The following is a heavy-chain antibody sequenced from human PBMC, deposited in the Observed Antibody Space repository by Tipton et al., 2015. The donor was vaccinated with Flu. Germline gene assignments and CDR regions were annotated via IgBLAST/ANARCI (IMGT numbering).Heavy chain of an antibody. CDR3: ARGYSSGWYSSYYYYYYGMDV. CDR2: IYHSGST. V-gene: IGHV4-4*02. CDR1: GGSISSSNW. J-gene: IGHJ6*02. D-gene: IGHD6-19*01. Sequence: TLSLTCAVSGGSISSSNWWSWVRQPPGKGLEWIGEIYHSGSTNYNPSLKSRVTISVDKSKNQFSLKLSSVTAADTAVYYCARGYSSGWYSSYYYYYYGMDVWGQGTTVTVSS.